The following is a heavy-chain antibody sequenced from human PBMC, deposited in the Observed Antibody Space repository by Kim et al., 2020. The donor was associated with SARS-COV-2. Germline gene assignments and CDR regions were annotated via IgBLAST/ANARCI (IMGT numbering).Heavy chain of an antibody. CDR3: AKARSGWGPFDI. Sequence: YADSVKGRFTISRDNSNNALYLQMNSLRAEDTALYYCAKARSGWGPFDIWGQGTMVTVSS. D-gene: IGHD6-19*01. V-gene: IGHV3-23*01. J-gene: IGHJ3*02.